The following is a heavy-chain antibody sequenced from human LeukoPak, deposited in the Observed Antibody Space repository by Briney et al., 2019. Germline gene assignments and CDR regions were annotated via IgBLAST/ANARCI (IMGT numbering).Heavy chain of an antibody. CDR1: GYTFTSYD. CDR3: ARGGYDYYDSSGYFDY. Sequence: ASVNVSCKASGYTFTSYDINWVRQATGQGLEWMGWMNPNSGNTGYAQKFQGRVTITRNTSISTAYMELSSLRSEDTAVYYCARGGYDYYDSSGYFDYWGQGTLVTVSS. CDR2: MNPNSGNT. J-gene: IGHJ4*02. D-gene: IGHD3-22*01. V-gene: IGHV1-8*03.